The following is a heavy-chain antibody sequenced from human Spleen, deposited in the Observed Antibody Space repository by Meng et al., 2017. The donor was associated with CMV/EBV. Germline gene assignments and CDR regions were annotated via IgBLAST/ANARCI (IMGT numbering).Heavy chain of an antibody. J-gene: IGHJ6*02. V-gene: IGHV1-18*01. CDR2: ISAYNGNT. D-gene: IGHD4-17*01. CDR1: GYTFTSYG. Sequence: ASVKVSCKASGYTFTSYGISWVRQAPGQGLEWMGWISAYNGNTNYAQKLQGRVTMTTDTSTSTAYMELRSLRSDDTAIYYCARDDGDNYYYAMDVWGQGTTVTVSS. CDR3: ARDDGDNYYYAMDV.